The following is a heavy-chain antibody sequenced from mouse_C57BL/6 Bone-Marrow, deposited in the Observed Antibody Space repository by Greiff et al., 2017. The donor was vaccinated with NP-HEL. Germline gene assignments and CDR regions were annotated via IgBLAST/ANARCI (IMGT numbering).Heavy chain of an antibody. CDR3: ARERGYYYGSSYDY. CDR2: ISDGGSYT. J-gene: IGHJ2*01. CDR1: GFTFSSYA. D-gene: IGHD1-1*01. V-gene: IGHV5-4*01. Sequence: EVKLMESGGGLVKPGGSLKLSCAASGFTFSSYAMSWVRQTPEKRLEWVATISDGGSYTYYPDNVKGRFTISRDNAKNNLYLQMSHLKSEDTAMYYCARERGYYYGSSYDYWGQGTTLTVSS.